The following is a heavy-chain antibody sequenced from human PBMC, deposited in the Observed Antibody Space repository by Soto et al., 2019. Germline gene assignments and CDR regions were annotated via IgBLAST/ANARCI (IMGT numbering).Heavy chain of an antibody. CDR2: IKLDGSEK. Sequence: EEQLVESGGGLVQPGGSLRLSCAASGFSFSSYWMTWVRQAPGKGLEWVANIKLDGSEKYYLDSVTGRFTISRDNAQNSLSLQMDSLRAEDTAVYYCARSLALFYYDTSGSYGYHHQGLDVWGQGTTVTVSS. V-gene: IGHV3-7*03. CDR1: GFSFSSYW. J-gene: IGHJ6*02. D-gene: IGHD3-22*01. CDR3: ARSLALFYYDTSGSYGYHHQGLDV.